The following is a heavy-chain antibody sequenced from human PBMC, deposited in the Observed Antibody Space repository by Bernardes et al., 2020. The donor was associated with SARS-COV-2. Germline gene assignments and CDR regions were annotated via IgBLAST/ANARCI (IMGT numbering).Heavy chain of an antibody. J-gene: IGHJ4*02. CDR3: SRVPSDTGGYYWHSIDV. D-gene: IGHD3-22*01. Sequence: ASVKVSCRASGYTFTSYFMHWVRQAPGQGLEWVGWFNPSSRGTNSALNFRGRVTMTRDTSITTAYMELNSLNADDTAVYYCSRVPSDTGGYYWHSIDVWGPGTLVTVSS. CDR1: GYTFTSYF. V-gene: IGHV1-2*02. CDR2: FNPSSRGT.